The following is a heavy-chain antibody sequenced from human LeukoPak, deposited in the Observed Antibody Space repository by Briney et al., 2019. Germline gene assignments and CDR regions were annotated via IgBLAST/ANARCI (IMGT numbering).Heavy chain of an antibody. Sequence: SETLSLTCTVSGGSISSSSYYWGWIRQPPGKGPEWIGSIYYSGSTNYNPSLKSRVTISLDTSKNQFSLKLNSVTAADTAVHYCASVRGYSSGWYASGFDPWGQGTLVTVSS. CDR1: GGSISSSSYY. V-gene: IGHV4-39*07. CDR3: ASVRGYSSGWYASGFDP. J-gene: IGHJ5*02. D-gene: IGHD6-19*01. CDR2: IYYSGST.